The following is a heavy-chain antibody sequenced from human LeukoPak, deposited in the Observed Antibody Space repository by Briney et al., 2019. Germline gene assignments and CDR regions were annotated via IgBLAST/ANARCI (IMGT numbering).Heavy chain of an antibody. V-gene: IGHV4-59*01. D-gene: IGHD3-3*01. CDR3: ARSIFGVVSFDY. Sequence: SETLSLTCTVSGGSISSYYWSWIRQPPGKGLEWIGYVYQSGHTNYNPSFKSRVTISIDTSKNQFSLKLSSVSAADTAVYYCARSIFGVVSFDYWGQGTLVTVSS. J-gene: IGHJ4*02. CDR2: VYQSGHT. CDR1: GGSISSYY.